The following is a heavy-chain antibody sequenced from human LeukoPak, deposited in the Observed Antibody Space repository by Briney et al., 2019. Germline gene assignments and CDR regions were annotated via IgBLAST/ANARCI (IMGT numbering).Heavy chain of an antibody. D-gene: IGHD3-10*02. Sequence: SGGSLRLSCVASGFTISSYWMTWVRQAPGKGLEWVANIKQDGSEKYYVDSVKGRFTISRDNAKNSLYPQMNSLRAEDTAVYYCAELGITMIGGVWGKGTTVTISS. V-gene: IGHV3-7*01. CDR1: GFTISSYW. CDR3: AELGITMIGGV. CDR2: IKQDGSEK. J-gene: IGHJ6*04.